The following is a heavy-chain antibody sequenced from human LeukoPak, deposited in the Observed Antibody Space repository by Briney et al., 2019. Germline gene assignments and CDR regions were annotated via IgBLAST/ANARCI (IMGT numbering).Heavy chain of an antibody. J-gene: IGHJ4*02. V-gene: IGHV3-15*01. D-gene: IGHD6-13*01. CDR2: IKSKTDGGTT. CDR3: TTENVGIAANDY. CDR1: GFTFSNAW. Sequence: PGGSLRLSCAASGFTFSNAWMSWVRQAPGKGLEWVGRIKSKTDGGTTDYAAPVKGRFTISRDDSKNTLYLQMNSLKTEDTAVYYCTTENVGIAANDYWGQGTLVTVSS.